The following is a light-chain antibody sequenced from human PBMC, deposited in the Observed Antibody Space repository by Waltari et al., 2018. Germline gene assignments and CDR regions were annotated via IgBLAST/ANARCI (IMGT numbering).Light chain of an antibody. CDR2: DVT. J-gene: IGLJ3*02. Sequence: QSALTQPASVSGSPGQSITIPSIGIASAIADCHFASGYPHHPGKGPRVIIYDVTNRPSGISDRFSASKSANTASLTISGLQPEDEGDYYCTSQTLDGVVLFGGGTQVTVL. V-gene: IGLV2-14*03. CDR1: ASAIADCHF. CDR3: TSQTLDGVVL.